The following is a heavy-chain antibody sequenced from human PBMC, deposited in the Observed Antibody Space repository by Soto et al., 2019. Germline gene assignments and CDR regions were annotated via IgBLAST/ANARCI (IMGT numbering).Heavy chain of an antibody. CDR3: AGYWNEDYYYYGMDV. Sequence: QVQLVQSGAEVKKPGASVKVSCKASGYTFTSYDINWVRQATGQGLEWMGWMNPNSGNTGYAQKFQGRVTMTRNTSLSTAYMELSSLRSEDTAVYYCAGYWNEDYYYYGMDVWGQGTTVTVSS. CDR1: GYTFTSYD. D-gene: IGHD1-1*01. CDR2: MNPNSGNT. J-gene: IGHJ6*02. V-gene: IGHV1-8*01.